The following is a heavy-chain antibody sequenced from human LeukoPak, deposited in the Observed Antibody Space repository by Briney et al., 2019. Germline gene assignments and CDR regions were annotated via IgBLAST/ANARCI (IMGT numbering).Heavy chain of an antibody. J-gene: IGHJ3*02. D-gene: IGHD3-10*01. CDR2: MNPNSGHT. V-gene: IGHV1-8*01. CDR1: GYTFTSYD. Sequence: ASVKVSCKASGYTFTSYDINWVRQATGQGLEWMGWMNPNSGHTGYAQKFLGRITMTRNTSISTAYMELSSLRYDDTALYYCARDFVVNYGWCAFDIWGQGTMLTVSS. CDR3: ARDFVVNYGWCAFDI.